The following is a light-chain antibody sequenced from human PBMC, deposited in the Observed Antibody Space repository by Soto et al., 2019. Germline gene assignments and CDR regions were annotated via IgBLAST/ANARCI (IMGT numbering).Light chain of an antibody. CDR3: AIWDDSVDGWV. J-gene: IGLJ3*02. CDR1: NVGNKP. Sequence: QSVLTQPPSVSEAPGQRVTISCSGSNVGNKPVNWYQQLPGKAPKLLLYYDDMLSSGVSDRFSGSKSGTSASLAISWLQNDDEGDYYCAIWDDSVDGWVFGGGTQLTVL. CDR2: YDD. V-gene: IGLV1-36*01.